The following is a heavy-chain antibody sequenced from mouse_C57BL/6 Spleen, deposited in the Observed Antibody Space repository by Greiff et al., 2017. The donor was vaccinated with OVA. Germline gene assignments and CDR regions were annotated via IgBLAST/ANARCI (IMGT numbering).Heavy chain of an antibody. CDR2: ISYDGSN. CDR1: GYSITSGYY. CDR3: AREGDDYDGGTWFAY. D-gene: IGHD2-4*01. J-gene: IGHJ3*01. Sequence: EVHLVESGPGLVKPSQSLSLTCSVTGYSITSGYYWNWIRQFPGNKLEWMGYISYDGSNNYNPSLKNRISITRDTSKNQFFLKLNSVTTEDTATYYCAREGDDYDGGTWFAYWGQGTLVTVSA. V-gene: IGHV3-6*01.